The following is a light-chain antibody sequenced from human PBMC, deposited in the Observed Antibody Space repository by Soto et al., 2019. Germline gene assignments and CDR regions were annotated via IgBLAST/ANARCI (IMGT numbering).Light chain of an antibody. CDR2: SAS. J-gene: IGKJ2*01. CDR1: QGVSSN. CDR3: QQYNNWPPIT. V-gene: IGKV3-15*01. Sequence: EIVLTQSPATLSVSPGERATLSCRASQGVSSNLAWYQQKPGQAPRLLIYSASTMATGIPARFSGSGSGTEFTLTISSLQSEYFAVYYCQQYNNWPPITFGQGTKLEIK.